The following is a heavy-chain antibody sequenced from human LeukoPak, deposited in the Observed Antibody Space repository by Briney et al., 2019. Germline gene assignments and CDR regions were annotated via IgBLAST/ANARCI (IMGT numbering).Heavy chain of an antibody. CDR2: IIPIFGTA. V-gene: IGHV1-69*13. CDR3: ARARFSGYNYYDSSGNYYYGMDV. D-gene: IGHD3-22*01. CDR1: GGTFSSYA. Sequence: ASVKVSCKASGGTFSSYAISWVRQAPGQGLEWMGGIIPIFGTANYAQKFQGRVTITADESTSTAYMELSSLRSEDTAVYYCARARFSGYNYYDSSGNYYYGMDVWGQGTTVTVSS. J-gene: IGHJ6*02.